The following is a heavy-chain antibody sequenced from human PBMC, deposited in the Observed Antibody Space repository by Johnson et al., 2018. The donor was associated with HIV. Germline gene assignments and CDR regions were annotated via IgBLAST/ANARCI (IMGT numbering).Heavy chain of an antibody. V-gene: IGHV3-30*18. CDR2: ISYDGANK. Sequence: QVQLVESGGGVVQPGRSLRLSCVASRFTFSSYGMHWVRQAPGKGLEWVAVISYDGANKYYADSVKGRFTISRDNSKNTLYLQMHSLRAEDTAVYYCAKDLGNAVGTTHDAFDSWGRGTMVTVSS. J-gene: IGHJ3*02. CDR1: RFTFSSYG. CDR3: AKDLGNAVGTTHDAFDS. D-gene: IGHD1-26*01.